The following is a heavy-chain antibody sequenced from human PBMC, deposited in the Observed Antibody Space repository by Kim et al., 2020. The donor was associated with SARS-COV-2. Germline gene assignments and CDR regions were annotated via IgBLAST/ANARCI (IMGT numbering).Heavy chain of an antibody. Sequence: NPSLKGRFTISVDTSKNRCSLKLSCVTAEDTAVYYCARGGSGSTLGAFDIWGKGTMVTVSS. CDR3: ARGGSGSTLGAFDI. D-gene: IGHD3-10*01. J-gene: IGHJ3*02. V-gene: IGHV4-31*02.